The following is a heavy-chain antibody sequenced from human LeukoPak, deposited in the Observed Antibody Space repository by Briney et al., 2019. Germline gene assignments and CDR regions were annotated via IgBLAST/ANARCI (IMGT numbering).Heavy chain of an antibody. CDR3: ARSVARRGRGLDY. J-gene: IGHJ4*02. D-gene: IGHD6-19*01. Sequence: ASVKVSCKASGGTFSSYAISRVRQAPGQGLEWMGWMNPNSGNTGYAQKFQGRVTMTRNTSISTAYMELSSLRSEDTAVYYCARSVARRGRGLDYWGQGTLVTVSS. CDR1: GGTFSSYA. CDR2: MNPNSGNT. V-gene: IGHV1-8*02.